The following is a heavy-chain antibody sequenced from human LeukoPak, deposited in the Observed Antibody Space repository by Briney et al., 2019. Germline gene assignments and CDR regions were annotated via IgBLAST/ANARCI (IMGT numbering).Heavy chain of an antibody. D-gene: IGHD5-24*01. CDR2: ISDSGGGT. CDR3: ARGAGYNYPYYFDH. J-gene: IGHJ4*02. V-gene: IGHV3-23*01. CDR1: GFTFSSYV. Sequence: GGSLRLSCAASGFTFSSYVMNWVRQAPGKGLEWVSGISDSGGGTYYADSVKGRFTISRDNSKNTLYLQMNSLRAEDAAVYYCARGAGYNYPYYFDHWGQGTLVTVSS.